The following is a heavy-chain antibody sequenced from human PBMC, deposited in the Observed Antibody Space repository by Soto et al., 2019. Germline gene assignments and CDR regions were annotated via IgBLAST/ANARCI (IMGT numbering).Heavy chain of an antibody. V-gene: IGHV4-30-2*01. Sequence: QLHLQESGSGLVKPSQTLSLTCAVSGGFISSGGHTWSWIRQPLGEGLEWIGYIYDSGTTYYNPSLKSRVTISVDTSQNEFSLKVRSVTAADTAVYFCASGDSGGLFETWGQGTLVTVSS. CDR3: ASGDSGGLFET. D-gene: IGHD2-15*01. CDR2: IYDSGTT. J-gene: IGHJ5*02. CDR1: GGFISSGGHT.